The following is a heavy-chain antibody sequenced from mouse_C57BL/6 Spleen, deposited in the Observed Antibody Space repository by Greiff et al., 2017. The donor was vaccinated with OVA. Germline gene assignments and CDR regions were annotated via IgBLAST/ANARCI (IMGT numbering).Heavy chain of an antibody. Sequence: VQLQQPGAELVRPGSSVKLSCKASGYTFTSYWMHWVKQRPIQGLEWIGNIDPSDSETHYNQKFKDKATLTVDKSSSTAYMQLSSLTSEDSAVYYCARVPYDGYYQGYFDVWGTGTTVTVSP. CDR1: GYTFTSYW. D-gene: IGHD2-3*01. V-gene: IGHV1-52*01. CDR3: ARVPYDGYYQGYFDV. J-gene: IGHJ1*03. CDR2: IDPSDSET.